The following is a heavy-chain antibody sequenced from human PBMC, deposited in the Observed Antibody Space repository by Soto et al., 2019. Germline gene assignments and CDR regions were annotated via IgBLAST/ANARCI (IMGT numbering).Heavy chain of an antibody. V-gene: IGHV2-5*01. J-gene: IGHJ5*02. CDR3: AHRSSMVRDYNWFDP. CDR2: IYWNDDK. Sequence: SGPTLVNPTQTLTLTCTFSGLSLSTSGVGVGWIRQPPGKALEWLALIYWNDDKRYSPSLKSRLTITKDTSKNQVVLTMTNMDPVDTATYYCAHRSSMVRDYNWFDPWGQGTLVTVSS. CDR1: GLSLSTSGVG. D-gene: IGHD3-10*01.